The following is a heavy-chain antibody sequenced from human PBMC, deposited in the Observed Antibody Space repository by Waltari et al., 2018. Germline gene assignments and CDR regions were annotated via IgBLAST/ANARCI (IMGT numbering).Heavy chain of an antibody. D-gene: IGHD3-22*01. J-gene: IGHJ4*02. CDR1: GGSFSGYY. CDR3: ARGSLDSSGSFFDY. V-gene: IGHV4-34*01. CDR2: INHSGST. Sequence: QVQLQQWGAGLLKPSETLSLTCAVYGGSFSGYYWSWIRQPPGKGLEWIGEINHSGSTNYNPSLKSRVTISVDTSKNQFSLKLSSVTAADTAVYYCARGSLDSSGSFFDYWGRGTLVTVSS.